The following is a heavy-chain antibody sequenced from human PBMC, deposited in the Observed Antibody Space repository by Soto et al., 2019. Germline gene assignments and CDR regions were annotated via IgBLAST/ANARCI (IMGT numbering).Heavy chain of an antibody. J-gene: IGHJ4*02. CDR2: IIPIFGTS. Sequence: SVKVSCKASGGNFRSYAISWVRQAPGQGLEWMGGIIPIFGTSNYAQKFQGRVTITADESTSTAYMELSRLRSEDTAVYYCASDGWGKSTIVWGQGILVTVYS. CDR3: ASDGWGKSTIV. D-gene: IGHD1-26*01. CDR1: GGNFRSYA. V-gene: IGHV1-69*13.